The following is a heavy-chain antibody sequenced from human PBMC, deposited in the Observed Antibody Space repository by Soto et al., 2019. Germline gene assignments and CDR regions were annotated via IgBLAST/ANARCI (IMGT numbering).Heavy chain of an antibody. J-gene: IGHJ4*02. CDR1: GFTFNSYA. CDR3: AKDLSGYNYGYYRRFDY. D-gene: IGHD5-18*01. CDR2: ISYDGSNK. Sequence: GGSLRLSCAASGFTFNSYAMHWVRQAPGKGLEWVAVISYDGSNKYYADSVKGRFTISRDNSRNTLYLQMNSLRSEDTAVYYCAKDLSGYNYGYYRRFDYWGQGTLVTVSS. V-gene: IGHV3-30-3*01.